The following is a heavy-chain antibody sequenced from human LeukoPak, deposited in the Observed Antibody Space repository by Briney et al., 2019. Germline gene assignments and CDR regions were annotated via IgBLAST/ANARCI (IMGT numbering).Heavy chain of an antibody. CDR3: ARVGNSSSWYEDAFDI. J-gene: IGHJ3*02. CDR2: ISFDGAVK. D-gene: IGHD6-13*01. Sequence: GGSLRLSCAASGFTFNNYGIHWVRQAPAKGLEWVAAISFDGAVKYYADSVKGRFTISRDNAKNSLYLQMNSLRAEDTAVYYCARVGNSSSWYEDAFDIWGQGTMVTVSS. CDR1: GFTFNNYG. V-gene: IGHV3-30*03.